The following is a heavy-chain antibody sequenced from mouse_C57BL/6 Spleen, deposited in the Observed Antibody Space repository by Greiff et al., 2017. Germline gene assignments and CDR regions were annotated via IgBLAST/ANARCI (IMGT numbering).Heavy chain of an antibody. V-gene: IGHV14-2*01. CDR3: ARDFITTVVAYYYAMDY. Sequence: VQLQQSGAELVKPGASVKLSCTASGFNIKDYYMHWVKQRTEQGLEWIGRIDPEDGETKYAPKFQGKATITADTSSTTAYLQLSSLTSEDTAVYYCARDFITTVVAYYYAMDYWGQGTSVTVSS. CDR1: GFNIKDYY. CDR2: IDPEDGET. J-gene: IGHJ4*01. D-gene: IGHD1-1*01.